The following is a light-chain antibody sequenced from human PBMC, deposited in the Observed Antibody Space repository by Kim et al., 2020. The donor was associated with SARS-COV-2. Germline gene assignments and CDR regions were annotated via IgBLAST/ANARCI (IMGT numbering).Light chain of an antibody. V-gene: IGKV1-27*01. CDR1: QGISNY. Sequence: SLSASVGDSVTITCRASQGISNYLAWYQQKPGKVPKLLIYAASTLQSGVPSRFSGSGSGTDFTLTISSLQPEDVATYYCQKYNSAFGGGTKLEI. CDR3: QKYNSA. J-gene: IGKJ4*01. CDR2: AAS.